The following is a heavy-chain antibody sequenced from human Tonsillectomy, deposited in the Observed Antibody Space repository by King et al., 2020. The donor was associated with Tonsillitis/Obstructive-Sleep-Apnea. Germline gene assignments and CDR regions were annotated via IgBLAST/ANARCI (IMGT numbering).Heavy chain of an antibody. D-gene: IGHD3-3*01. CDR3: TTGREWLWA. Sequence: VQLVESGGGLVKPGGSLRLSCAASGFTFSNAWMSWVRQAPGEGLEWGGRIKSKTDGGTSDYAAPVKGRFTISRDDSKNTLYLQVNSLKTEDTAVYYCTTGREWLWAWGQGTLVTVSS. CDR1: GFTFSNAW. J-gene: IGHJ5*02. V-gene: IGHV3-15*01. CDR2: IKSKTDGGTS.